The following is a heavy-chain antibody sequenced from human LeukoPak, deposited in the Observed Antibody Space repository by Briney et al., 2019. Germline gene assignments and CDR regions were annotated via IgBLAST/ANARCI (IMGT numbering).Heavy chain of an antibody. V-gene: IGHV4-34*01. D-gene: IGHD6-13*01. CDR1: GGSFSGYY. J-gene: IGHJ4*02. CDR3: ARGSSSSWFLPRFYFDY. CDR2: INHSGST. Sequence: SETLSLTCAVYGGSFSGYYRSWIRQPPGKGLEWIGEINHSGSTNYNPSLKSRVTISVDTSKNQFSLKLSSVTAADTAVYYCARGSSSSWFLPRFYFDYWGQGTLVTVSS.